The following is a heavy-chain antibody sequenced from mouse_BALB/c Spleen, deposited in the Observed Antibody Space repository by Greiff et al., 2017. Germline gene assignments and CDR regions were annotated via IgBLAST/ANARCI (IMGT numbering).Heavy chain of an antibody. D-gene: IGHD1-1*01. CDR3: ARLITAVVGRYAMDY. V-gene: IGHV5-6-5*01. CDR2: ISSGGST. Sequence: DVMLVESGGGLVKPGGSLKLSCAASGFTFSSYAMSWVRQTPEKRLEWVASISSGGSTYYPDSVKGRFTISRDNARNILYLQMSSLRSEDTAMYYCARLITAVVGRYAMDYWGQGTSVTVSS. J-gene: IGHJ4*01. CDR1: GFTFSSYA.